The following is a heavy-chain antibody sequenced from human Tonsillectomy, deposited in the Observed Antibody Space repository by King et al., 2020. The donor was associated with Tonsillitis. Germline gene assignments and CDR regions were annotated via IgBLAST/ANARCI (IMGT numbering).Heavy chain of an antibody. CDR1: GFTFSPFW. J-gene: IGHJ4*02. Sequence: QLVQSGGGLVQPGGSLRLSCAASGFTFSPFWMYWVRQAPGKGLVWVARLNPDGSSTYYAYSVKGRFTIPRDTDKNTLFLQMNSLRGEDTAVYYCARGIGNVWFNWSYGDHWGQGTLVIVSS. D-gene: IGHD1-1*01. CDR2: LNPDGSST. CDR3: ARGIGNVWFNWSYGDH. V-gene: IGHV3-74*02.